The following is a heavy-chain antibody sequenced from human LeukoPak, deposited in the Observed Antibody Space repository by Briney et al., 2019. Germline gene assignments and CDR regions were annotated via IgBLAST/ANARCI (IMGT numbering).Heavy chain of an antibody. CDR3: ARGYYYGSGIWRYYYMDV. CDR2: INWNGCST. V-gene: IGHV3-20*04. D-gene: IGHD3-10*01. J-gene: IGHJ6*03. Sequence: GGSLRLSCAASGFTFDDYGMSWVRQAPGKGLEWVSGINWNGCSTGYADSVKGRFTISRDNAKNSLYLQMNSLRAEDTAVYYCARGYYYGSGIWRYYYMDVWGKGTTVTISS. CDR1: GFTFDDYG.